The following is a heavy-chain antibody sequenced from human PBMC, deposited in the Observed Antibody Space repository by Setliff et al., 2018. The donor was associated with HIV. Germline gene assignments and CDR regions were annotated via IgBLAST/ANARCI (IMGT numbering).Heavy chain of an antibody. CDR2: IDWDDDK. V-gene: IGHV2-70*11. D-gene: IGHD6-25*01. CDR3: ARTRPPSGLASAYFFDS. J-gene: IGHJ4*02. CDR1: GFSLNTVGMC. Sequence: PTLVNPTQTLTLTRTFSGFSLNTVGMCVSWIRQPPGKALEWLARIDWDDDKYYITSLKTRLTISKDTSKNQVVLTMTNMDPVDSGTYICARTRPPSGLASAYFFDSWGQGTLVTVSS.